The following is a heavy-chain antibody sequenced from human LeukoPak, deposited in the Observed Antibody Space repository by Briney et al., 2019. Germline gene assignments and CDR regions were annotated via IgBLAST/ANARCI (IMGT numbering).Heavy chain of an antibody. J-gene: IGHJ6*03. CDR1: GFTFSSYS. V-gene: IGHV3-48*02. CDR3: AMDSSSWAYYYYYMDV. CDR2: ISSSSSTI. Sequence: GGSLRLSCAASGFTFSSYSMNWVRQAPGKGLEWVSYISSSSSTIYYADSVKGRFTISRDNAKNSLYLQMNSLRDEDTAMYYCAMDSSSWAYYYYYMDVWGKGTTVTVSS. D-gene: IGHD6-13*01.